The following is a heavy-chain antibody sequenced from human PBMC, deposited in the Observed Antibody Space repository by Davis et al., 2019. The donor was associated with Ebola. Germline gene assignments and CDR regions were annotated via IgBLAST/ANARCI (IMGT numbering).Heavy chain of an antibody. CDR1: GGSISSSNW. V-gene: IGHV4-4*02. J-gene: IGHJ4*02. D-gene: IGHD3-3*01. CDR2: IYHSGST. Sequence: SETLSLTCAVSGGSISSSNWWSWVRQPPGKGLEWIGEIYHSGSTNYNPSLKSRVTISVDTSKNQFSLKLSSVTAADTAVYYCARVQITIFGVIDYWGQGTLVTVSS. CDR3: ARVQITIFGVIDY.